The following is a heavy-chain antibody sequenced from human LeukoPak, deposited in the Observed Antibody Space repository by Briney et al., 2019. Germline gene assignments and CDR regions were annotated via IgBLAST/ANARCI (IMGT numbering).Heavy chain of an antibody. Sequence: ASVKVSCKASGGTFSSYAISWVRQAPGQGLDWMGGIIPIFGTANYAQKFQGRVTITADESTSTAYMELSSLRSEDTAVYYCARAGTTGNVGSDDAFDIWGQGTMVTVSS. CDR2: IIPIFGTA. CDR3: ARAGTTGNVGSDDAFDI. V-gene: IGHV1-69*13. D-gene: IGHD1-1*01. CDR1: GGTFSSYA. J-gene: IGHJ3*02.